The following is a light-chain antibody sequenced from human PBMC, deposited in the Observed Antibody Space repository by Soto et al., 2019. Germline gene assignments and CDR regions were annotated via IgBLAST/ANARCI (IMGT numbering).Light chain of an antibody. CDR3: QQLNSYSLT. V-gene: IGKV1-9*01. Sequence: DIQLTQSPSFLSASVGDRVTITCRASQGISSYLAWYQQKPGKAPKLLIYAASTLQSGVPSRFSGSGSGTEFTLTISSRQPEDFATYYCQQLNSYSLTFGPGTKVDIK. J-gene: IGKJ3*01. CDR2: AAS. CDR1: QGISSY.